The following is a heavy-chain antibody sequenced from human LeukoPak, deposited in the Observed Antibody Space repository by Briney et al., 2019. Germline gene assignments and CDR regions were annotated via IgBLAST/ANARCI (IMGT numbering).Heavy chain of an antibody. J-gene: IGHJ5*02. CDR1: GGSISSGSYY. CDR2: IYTSGST. D-gene: IGHD3-22*01. V-gene: IGHV4-61*02. CDR3: ARRRGYFYVSSGYWKTGSNWFDP. Sequence: SETLSLTCTVSGGSISSGSYYWSWIRQPAGKGLEWIGRIYTSGSTHYNPSLKSRVTISVDTSKNQFSLKLSSVTAAYTAVYYCARRRGYFYVSSGYWKTGSNWFDPWGQGTLVTVSS.